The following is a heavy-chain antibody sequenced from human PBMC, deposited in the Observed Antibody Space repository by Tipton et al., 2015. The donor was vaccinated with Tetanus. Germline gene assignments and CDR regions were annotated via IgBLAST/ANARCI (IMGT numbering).Heavy chain of an antibody. CDR3: ARFRENVSRSGWAFDY. V-gene: IGHV4-39*02. CDR2: ISYSGRT. CDR1: GGSMSGSGHY. Sequence: TLSLTCIVSGGSMSGSGHYGAWVRQSPGKGLEWIGSISYSGRTYYSPSLKSRVTMSVDTSKKDFSVRLGSVTAADTAVYYCARFRENVSRSGWAFDYWGQGILVTVSS. J-gene: IGHJ4*02. D-gene: IGHD3-10*01.